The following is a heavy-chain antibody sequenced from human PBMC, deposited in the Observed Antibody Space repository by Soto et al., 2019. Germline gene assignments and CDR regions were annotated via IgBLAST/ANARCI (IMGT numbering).Heavy chain of an antibody. CDR2: IYYSGDT. J-gene: IGHJ6*02. CDR3: ARNQPQRYCSGGTCRPAYGMDV. D-gene: IGHD2-15*01. CDR1: GSSISSDSFY. V-gene: IGHV4-39*01. Sequence: SETLSLTCTVSGSSISSDSFYWAWIRQPPGKGLEWIGIIYYSGDTYYNPSLAGRLTMSVDTSNQFSLTLRSVTAADAALYYCARNQPQRYCSGGTCRPAYGMDVWGQGTTVTVSS.